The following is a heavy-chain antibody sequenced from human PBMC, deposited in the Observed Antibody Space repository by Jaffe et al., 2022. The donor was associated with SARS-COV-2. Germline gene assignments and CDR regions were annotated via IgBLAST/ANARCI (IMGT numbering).Heavy chain of an antibody. D-gene: IGHD2-15*01. CDR3: ARRSGKSTP. CDR2: IHYSGHT. V-gene: IGHV4-39*01. CDR1: GDSITSSDYY. Sequence: QLQLQESGPGLVKPSETLSLNCTVSGDSITSSDYYWGWIRQPPGKGLEWIGSIHYSGHTYYKLSLKGRVTISVDTSKNQLSLELSSVTAADTAVYYCARRSGKSTPWSQGILVTVSS. J-gene: IGHJ4*02.